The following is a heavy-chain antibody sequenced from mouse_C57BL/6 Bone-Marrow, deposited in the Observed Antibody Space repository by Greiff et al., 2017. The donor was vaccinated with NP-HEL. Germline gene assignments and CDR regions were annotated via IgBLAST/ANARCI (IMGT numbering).Heavy chain of an antibody. J-gene: IGHJ4*01. Sequence: VQLQQSGPELVKPGASVKISCKASGYSFTGYYMHWVKQSHGNILDWIGYIYPYNGVSSYNQKFKGKATLTVDKSSSTAYMELRSLTSEDSAVYYCARRGGGYDGYYYAMDYWGQGTSVTVSS. V-gene: IGHV1-31*01. CDR3: ARRGGGYDGYYYAMDY. CDR2: IYPYNGVS. D-gene: IGHD2-3*01. CDR1: GYSFTGYY.